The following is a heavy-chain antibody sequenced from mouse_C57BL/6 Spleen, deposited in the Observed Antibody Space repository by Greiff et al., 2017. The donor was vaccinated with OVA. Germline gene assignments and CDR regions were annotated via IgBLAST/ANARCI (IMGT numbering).Heavy chain of an antibody. CDR1: GFNIKDDY. Sequence: EVQLQQSGAELVRPGASVKLSCTASGFNIKDDYMHWVKQRPEQGLEWIGWIDPENGDTEYASKFQGKATITADTSSNTAYLHLSSLTSEDTAVYYCIYSNYDWFAYWGQGTLVTVSA. V-gene: IGHV14-4*01. CDR3: IYSNYDWFAY. D-gene: IGHD2-5*01. J-gene: IGHJ3*01. CDR2: IDPENGDT.